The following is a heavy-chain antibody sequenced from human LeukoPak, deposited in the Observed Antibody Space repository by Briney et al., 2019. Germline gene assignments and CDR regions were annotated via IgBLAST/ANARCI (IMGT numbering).Heavy chain of an antibody. J-gene: IGHJ4*02. V-gene: IGHV1-69*01. CDR3: ARDGCRGGSCYSEGYYFDY. CDR1: GGTFSSYA. Sequence: SVKVSCKASGGTFSSYAISWVRQAPGQGLEWMGGIIPIFGTANYAQKFQGRVTITADESTSTAYMELSSLRSEDTAVYYCARDGCRGGSCYSEGYYFDYWGQGTLVTVSS. CDR2: IIPIFGTA. D-gene: IGHD2-15*01.